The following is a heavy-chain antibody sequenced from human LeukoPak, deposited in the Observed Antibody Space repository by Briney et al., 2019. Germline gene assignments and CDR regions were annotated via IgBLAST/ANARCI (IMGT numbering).Heavy chain of an antibody. CDR2: IYTSGST. V-gene: IGHV4-4*07. Sequence: PSETLSLTCTVSGGSISSYYWSWIRQPAGKGLEWIGRIYTSGSTNYNPSLKSRVTISVDTSKNQFSLKLSSVTAADTAVYYCARDLLSDGYNYLGYWYFDLWGRGTLVTVSS. J-gene: IGHJ2*01. CDR1: GGSISSYY. CDR3: ARDLLSDGYNYLGYWYFDL. D-gene: IGHD5-24*01.